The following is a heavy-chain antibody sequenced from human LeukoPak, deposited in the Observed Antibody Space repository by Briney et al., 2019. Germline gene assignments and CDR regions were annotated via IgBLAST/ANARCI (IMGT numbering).Heavy chain of an antibody. J-gene: IGHJ5*02. V-gene: IGHV4-30-2*01. CDR3: ARGVAPTVTTRWFDP. D-gene: IGHD4-17*01. Sequence: KSSQTLSLTCAVSGGSISSGGYSWSWIRQPPGKGLEWIGYIYHSGSTYYNPSLKSRVTISVDRSKNQFSLKLSSVTAADTAVYYCARGVAPTVTTRWFDPWGQGTLVTVSS. CDR2: IYHSGST. CDR1: GGSISSGGYS.